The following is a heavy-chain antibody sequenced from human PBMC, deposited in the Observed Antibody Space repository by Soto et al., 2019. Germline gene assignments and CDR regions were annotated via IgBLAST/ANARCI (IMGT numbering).Heavy chain of an antibody. J-gene: IGHJ6*02. CDR3: ARDMMYSSGHYYYYGMDV. Sequence: SVKVSCKASGGTFSSYAISWVRQAPGQGLEWMGGIIPIFGTANYAQKFQGRVTITADESTSTAYMELSSLRSEDTAVYYCARDMMYSSGHYYYYGMDVWGQGTTVTAP. V-gene: IGHV1-69*13. D-gene: IGHD6-19*01. CDR1: GGTFSSYA. CDR2: IIPIFGTA.